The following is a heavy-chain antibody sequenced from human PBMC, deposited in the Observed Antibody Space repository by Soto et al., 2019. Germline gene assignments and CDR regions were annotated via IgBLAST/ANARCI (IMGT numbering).Heavy chain of an antibody. V-gene: IGHV4-39*01. D-gene: IGHD6-19*01. CDR3: ARHYSSGSRNWFDP. CDR1: GGSINSSSYF. J-gene: IGHJ5*02. CDR2: IYYSGST. Sequence: PSETLSLTCSVSGGSINSSSYFWGWVRQPPGKGLEWIGSIYYSGSTYYNPSLRSRVTISVDTSKNQFSLKLSSVTAADTAVFYCARHYSSGSRNWFDPWGQGTLVTVSS.